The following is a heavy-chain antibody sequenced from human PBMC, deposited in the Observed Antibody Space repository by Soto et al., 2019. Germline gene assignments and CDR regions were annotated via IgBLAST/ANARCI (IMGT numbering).Heavy chain of an antibody. Sequence: EVQLVESGGGLVQPGGSLRLSCAASGFTFSSYWMSWVGQAPGKGLEWVANIKLDGSEKYYVDSVKGRFTISKDNAKNSLYLQINSLRAEDTAVYYCVRGGLDWLPSYDAFDIRGQGTMVTDSS. CDR2: IKLDGSEK. V-gene: IGHV3-7*01. J-gene: IGHJ3*02. CDR1: GFTFSSYW. CDR3: VRGGLDWLPSYDAFDI. D-gene: IGHD3-9*01.